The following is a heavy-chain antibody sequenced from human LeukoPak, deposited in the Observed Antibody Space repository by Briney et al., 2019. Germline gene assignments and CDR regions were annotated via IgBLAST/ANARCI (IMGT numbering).Heavy chain of an antibody. V-gene: IGHV3-23*01. Sequence: GGSLRLSCAASGFTFSSYAMSWVRQAPGKGLEWVSAISGSGGSTYYADSVKGRFTISRDNSKNTLYLQMNSLRAEDTAVYYCAETHIFGVVTYFDYWGQGTLVTVSS. CDR3: AETHIFGVVTYFDY. CDR2: ISGSGGST. CDR1: GFTFSSYA. D-gene: IGHD3-3*02. J-gene: IGHJ4*02.